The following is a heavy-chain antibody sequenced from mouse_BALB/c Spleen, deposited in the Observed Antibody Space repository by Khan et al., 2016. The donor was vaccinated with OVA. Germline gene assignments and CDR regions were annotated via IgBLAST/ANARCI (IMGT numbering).Heavy chain of an antibody. D-gene: IGHD2-2*01. CDR3: ARGGLSYAIDY. V-gene: IGHV14-3*02. Sequence: VQLQQSGAELVKPGASVKLSCTASGFNIKDTYVHWVNQRPEQGLEWIGRIDPANGNTKYDPKFQGKATITADTSSNTAYLHLSSLTSEDTAVSYCARGGLSYAIDYWDQGTSVTGSS. CDR2: IDPANGNT. CDR1: GFNIKDTY. J-gene: IGHJ4*01.